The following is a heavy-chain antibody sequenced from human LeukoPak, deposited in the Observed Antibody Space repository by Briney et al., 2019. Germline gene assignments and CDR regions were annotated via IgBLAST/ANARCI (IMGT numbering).Heavy chain of an antibody. Sequence: ASVKVSCKASGGTFSSYAISWVRQAPGQGLEWMGWISAYNGNTNYAQKLQGRVTMTTDTSTSTAYMELRSLRSDDTAVYYCAREVSFSSGWYYFDYWGQGTLVTVSS. D-gene: IGHD6-19*01. CDR3: AREVSFSSGWYYFDY. V-gene: IGHV1-18*01. CDR1: GGTFSSYA. J-gene: IGHJ4*02. CDR2: ISAYNGNT.